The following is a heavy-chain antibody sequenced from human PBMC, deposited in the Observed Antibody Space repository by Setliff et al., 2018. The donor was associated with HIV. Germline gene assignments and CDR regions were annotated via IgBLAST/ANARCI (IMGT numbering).Heavy chain of an antibody. CDR2: INSDGSST. J-gene: IGHJ3*02. V-gene: IGHV3-20*04. CDR1: GFTFNDFG. CDR3: ARGAPIAVASAFDI. Sequence: GGSLRLSCEASGFTFNDFGMSWVRQAPGKGLVWVSRINSDGSSTTYADSVKGRFTISRDNAKNSLYLQMNSLRAEDTALYYCARGAPIAVASAFDIWGQGTMVTVSS. D-gene: IGHD6-19*01.